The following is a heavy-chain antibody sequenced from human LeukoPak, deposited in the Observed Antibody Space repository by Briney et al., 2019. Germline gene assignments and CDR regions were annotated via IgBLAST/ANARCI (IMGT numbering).Heavy chain of an antibody. CDR3: ARDSPPGIAVLPTGD. V-gene: IGHV1-69*04. Sequence: SVKVSRKASGGTFSSYAISWVRQAPGQGLEWMGRIIPILGIANYAQKFQGRVTITADKSTSTAYMELSSLRSEDTAVYYCARDSPPGIAVLPTGDWGQGTLVTVSS. CDR2: IIPILGIA. CDR1: GGTFSSYA. D-gene: IGHD6-19*01. J-gene: IGHJ4*02.